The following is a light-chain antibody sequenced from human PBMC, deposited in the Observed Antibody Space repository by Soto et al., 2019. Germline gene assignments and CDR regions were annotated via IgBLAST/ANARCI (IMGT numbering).Light chain of an antibody. CDR1: QGISSA. CDR3: QQFNNYPVT. V-gene: IGKV1D-13*01. CDR2: DAS. J-gene: IGKJ5*01. Sequence: AIQLTQSPSSLSASVGDRVTITCRTSQGISSALAWYQQKPGKAPKLLIYDASSLESGVPSRFSGSGSGTDFTLTISSLQPEDFATYYCQQFNNYPVTFGQGTRLEIK.